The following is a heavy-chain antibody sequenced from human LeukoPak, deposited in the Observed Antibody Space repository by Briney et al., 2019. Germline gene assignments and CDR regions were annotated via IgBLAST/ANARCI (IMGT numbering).Heavy chain of an antibody. CDR3: AGTYYYDSSGYYHYSL. CDR2: IYYSGTT. D-gene: IGHD3-22*01. CDR1: GGSISSYY. V-gene: IGHV4-59*01. Sequence: PSETLSLTCTVSGGSISSYYWSWIRQPPGKGLEWIGYIYYSGTTNYNPSLKSRVTISVDTSKNQFSLKLSSVTAADTAVYYCAGTYYYDSSGYYHYSLWGQGTLVTVSS. J-gene: IGHJ4*02.